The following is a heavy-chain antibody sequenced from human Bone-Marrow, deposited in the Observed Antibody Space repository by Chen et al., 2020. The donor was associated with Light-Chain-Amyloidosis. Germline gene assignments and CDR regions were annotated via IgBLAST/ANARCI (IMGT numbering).Heavy chain of an antibody. V-gene: IGHV3-30*02. CDR3: AKENNEWLYFFDY. D-gene: IGHD3-3*01. Sequence: SGGGVVQPGGSLRLSCAASGFTFRRHGMHWVRQAPGKGLEWVAFIRDDGCNKYYADAVEGRFTXXXXXSXNXXXXXXXXXXXXXXAVYYCAKENNEWLYFFDYWGQGTLVTVSS. J-gene: IGHJ4*02. CDR1: GFTFRRHG. CDR2: IRDDGCNK.